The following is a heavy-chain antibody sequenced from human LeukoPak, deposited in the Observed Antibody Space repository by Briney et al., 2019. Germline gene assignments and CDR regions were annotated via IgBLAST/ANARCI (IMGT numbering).Heavy chain of an antibody. V-gene: IGHV3-48*03. J-gene: IGHJ4*02. CDR2: ISSSGSTI. Sequence: GGSLRLSCAVSGFTFSSYEMNWVRQAPGKGLEWVSYISSSGSTIYYADSVKGRFTISRGNAKNSLYLQMNSLRAEDTAVYYCARARGVIITWDYWGQGTLVTVSS. CDR1: GFTFSSYE. D-gene: IGHD3-10*01. CDR3: ARARGVIITWDY.